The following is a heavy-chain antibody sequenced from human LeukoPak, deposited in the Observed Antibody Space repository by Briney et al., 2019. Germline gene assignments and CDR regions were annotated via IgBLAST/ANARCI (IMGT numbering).Heavy chain of an antibody. Sequence: SETLSLTCAVYGGSFSGYYWSWIRQPPGKGLEWIGEINHSGSTNYNPSLKSRVTISVDTSKNQFSLKLSSVTAADTAVYYCARGGDTAIDYWGRGTLVTVSS. CDR2: INHSGST. D-gene: IGHD5-18*01. V-gene: IGHV4-34*01. CDR1: GGSFSGYY. CDR3: ARGGDTAIDY. J-gene: IGHJ4*02.